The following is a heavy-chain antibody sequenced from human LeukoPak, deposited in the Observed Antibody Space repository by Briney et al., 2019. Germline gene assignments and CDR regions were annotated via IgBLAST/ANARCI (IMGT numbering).Heavy chain of an antibody. CDR3: AREGYCSSTSCYIYFDY. D-gene: IGHD2-2*01. CDR2: ISSSSSYI. CDR1: GFTFSSYS. Sequence: KPGGSLGLSCAASGFTFSSYSMNWVRQAPGKGLEWVSSISSSSSYIYYADSVKGRFTISRDNAKNSLYLQMNSLRAEDTAVYYCAREGYCSSTSCYIYFDYWGQGTLVTVSS. J-gene: IGHJ4*02. V-gene: IGHV3-21*01.